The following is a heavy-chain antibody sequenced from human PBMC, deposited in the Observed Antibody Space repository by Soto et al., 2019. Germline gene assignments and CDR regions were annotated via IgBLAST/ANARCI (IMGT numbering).Heavy chain of an antibody. CDR1: GYTFTTYG. J-gene: IGHJ6*02. CDR2: INTHNGNT. V-gene: IGHV1-18*01. CDR3: ARCLDSSGYYWEYYYYYGIDV. D-gene: IGHD3-22*01. Sequence: ASVKVSRKASGYTFTTYGISWVRQAPGQGLEWLGWINTHNGNTNYAQNLQGRVTMTRDTSTSTVYMELSSLRSEDTAVYYCARCLDSSGYYWEYYYYYGIDVWGQAITVTVSS.